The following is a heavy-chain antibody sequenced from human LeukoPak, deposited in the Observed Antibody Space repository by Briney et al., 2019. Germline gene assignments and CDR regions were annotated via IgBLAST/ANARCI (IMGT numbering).Heavy chain of an antibody. Sequence: PGGSLRLSCAASGFTFSTYGMHWVRQAPGKGLEWVAVIWYDGSNKYYADSVKGRFTISRDNSKNTLYLQMNSLRAEDTAVYYCSRGPNWFDPWGQGTLVTVSS. V-gene: IGHV3-33*08. CDR3: SRGPNWFDP. J-gene: IGHJ5*02. CDR2: IWYDGSNK. CDR1: GFTFSTYG.